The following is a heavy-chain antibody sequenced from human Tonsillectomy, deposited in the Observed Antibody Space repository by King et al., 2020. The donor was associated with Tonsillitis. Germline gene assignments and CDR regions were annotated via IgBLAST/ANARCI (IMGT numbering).Heavy chain of an antibody. CDR3: ARSSPLEWLLSNWYFDL. D-gene: IGHD3-3*01. CDR2: IHISGST. J-gene: IGHJ2*01. CDR1: GGSINSESYY. V-gene: IGHV4-61*02. Sequence: VQLQESGPGLVKPSETLSLTCTVSGGSINSESYYWSWIRQPAGKGLEWVGRIHISGSTNYNPSLKSRVTMSVDTSKSQISLNLNSVTAADTAVYYCARSSPLEWLLSNWYFDLWGRGTLVTVSS.